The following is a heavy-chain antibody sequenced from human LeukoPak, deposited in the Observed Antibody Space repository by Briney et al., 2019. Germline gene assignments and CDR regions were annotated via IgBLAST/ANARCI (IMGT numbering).Heavy chain of an antibody. D-gene: IGHD2-2*02. CDR3: ARQSYCSSTSCYTDNWFDP. CDR2: IYPGDSDT. Sequence: GESLKISCKGSGYSFTSYWIGWVRQMPGKGLEWMGIIYPGDSDTRYSPSFQGQVTISADKTISTAYLQWSSLKASDTAMYYCARQSYCSSTSCYTDNWFDPWGQGTLVTVSS. J-gene: IGHJ5*02. CDR1: GYSFTSYW. V-gene: IGHV5-51*01.